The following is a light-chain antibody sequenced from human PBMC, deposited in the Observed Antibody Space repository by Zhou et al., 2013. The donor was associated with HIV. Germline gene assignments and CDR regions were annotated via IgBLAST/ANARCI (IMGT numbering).Light chain of an antibody. CDR2: AAS. Sequence: DIQMTQSPSSLSASVGDRVTISCQASHDISNFLNWYQQNTGKAPKLLIYAASSLQSGVPSRFSGRGSGTEFTLTINNLQPEDFATYSCQQSYSTPLCSFGQGTKLEI. CDR1: HDISNF. V-gene: IGKV1-39*01. CDR3: QQSYSTPLCS. J-gene: IGKJ2*04.